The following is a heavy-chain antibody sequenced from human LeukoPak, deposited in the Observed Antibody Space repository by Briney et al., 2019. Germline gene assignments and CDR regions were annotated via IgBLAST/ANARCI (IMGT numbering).Heavy chain of an antibody. Sequence: GGSLRLSCAASGFTFSNAWMSWVRQAPGKGLEWVGRIKSKTDGGTTDYAAPVKGRFTISRDDSKNTLYLQMNSLKTEDTAVYYCTTYLFDSSGYALSDYWGQGTLVTVSS. V-gene: IGHV3-15*01. D-gene: IGHD3-22*01. CDR1: GFTFSNAW. CDR3: TTYLFDSSGYALSDY. J-gene: IGHJ4*02. CDR2: IKSKTDGGTT.